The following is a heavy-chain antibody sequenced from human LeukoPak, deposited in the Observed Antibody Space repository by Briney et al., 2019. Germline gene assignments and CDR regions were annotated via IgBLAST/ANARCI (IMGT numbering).Heavy chain of an antibody. J-gene: IGHJ3*02. CDR3: ARLPPYSSGWYDAFDI. Sequence: SGTLSLTCALSGGSISSSNWWSWVRQPPGKGLEWIGEINHSGSTNYNPSLKSRVTISVDTSKNQFSLKLSSVTAADTAVYYCARLPPYSSGWYDAFDIWGQGTMVTVSS. CDR1: GGSISSSNW. V-gene: IGHV4-4*02. CDR2: INHSGST. D-gene: IGHD6-19*01.